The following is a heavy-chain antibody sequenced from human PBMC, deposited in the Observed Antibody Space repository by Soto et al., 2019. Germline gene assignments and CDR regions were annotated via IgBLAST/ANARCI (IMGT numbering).Heavy chain of an antibody. J-gene: IGHJ4*02. CDR3: AGFVVPASRNSDFDY. Sequence: SETLSLTCTVSGISVSTSDYYWGWVRQPPGKGLDWIGNIYYSGSTFYNPSPRSRVTLSVDTSKNQFSLRLNSVTVADTAVYFCAGFVVPASRNSDFDYWGQGTLVTVSS. CDR2: IYYSGST. CDR1: GISVSTSDYY. V-gene: IGHV4-39*01. D-gene: IGHD2-15*01.